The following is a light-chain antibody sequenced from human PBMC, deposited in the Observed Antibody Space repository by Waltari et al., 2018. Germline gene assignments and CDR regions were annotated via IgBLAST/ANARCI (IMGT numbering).Light chain of an antibody. CDR3: SSYAGINHYL. CDR1: SSDVGAYDH. J-gene: IGLJ1*01. Sequence: QSALTQPPSASGSPGQSVTISCTGTSSDVGAYDHVSWYQRPPGQAPNLIIVEVNRRPSAAPDRCSGSKSGNTASLTVSGLQAADEADYFCSSYAGINHYLFGHGTTVTVL. V-gene: IGLV2-8*01. CDR2: EVN.